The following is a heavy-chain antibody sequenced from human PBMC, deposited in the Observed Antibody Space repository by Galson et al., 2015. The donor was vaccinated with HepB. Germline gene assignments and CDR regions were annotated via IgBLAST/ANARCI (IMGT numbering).Heavy chain of an antibody. D-gene: IGHD3-22*01. Sequence: CAASGFTFSNYAMHWVRQAPGKGPEYVSALTGNGGTTHYANSVKGRFTISGDISRNTMYLQTDSLRPEDMAVYYCARERESSGYFGYFDLWGRGTPVIVSS. CDR1: GFTFSNYA. CDR3: ARERESSGYFGYFDL. J-gene: IGHJ2*01. V-gene: IGHV3-64*01. CDR2: LTGNGGTT.